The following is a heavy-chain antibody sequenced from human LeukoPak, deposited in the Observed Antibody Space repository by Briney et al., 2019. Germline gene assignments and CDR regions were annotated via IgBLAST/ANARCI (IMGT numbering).Heavy chain of an antibody. CDR3: ARDSSGHCSGGSCYAFDY. CDR2: IYYSGST. CDR1: GGPISSHY. Sequence: PSETLSLTCTVSGGPISSHYWSWIRQPPGKGLEWIGYIYYSGSTNYNPSLKSRVTISVNTSKNQFSLKLSSVTAADTAVYYCARDSSGHCSGGSCYAFDYWGQGILVTVSS. V-gene: IGHV4-59*11. D-gene: IGHD2-15*01. J-gene: IGHJ4*02.